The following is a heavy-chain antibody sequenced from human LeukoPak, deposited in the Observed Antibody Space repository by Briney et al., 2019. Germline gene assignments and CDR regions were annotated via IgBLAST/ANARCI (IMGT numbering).Heavy chain of an antibody. J-gene: IGHJ3*02. D-gene: IGHD4-17*01. CDR2: IYSGGST. CDR3: ARPTVTNHDAFDI. V-gene: IGHV3-53*01. CDR1: GFTVSSNY. Sequence: GGSLRLPCAASGFTVSSNYMSWVRQAPGKGLEWVSVIYSGGSTYYADSVKGRFTISRDNSKNTLYLRMNSLRAEDTAVYYCARPTVTNHDAFDIWGQGTMVTVSS.